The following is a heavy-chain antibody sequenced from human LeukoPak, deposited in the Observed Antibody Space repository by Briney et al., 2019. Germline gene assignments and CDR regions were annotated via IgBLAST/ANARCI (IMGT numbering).Heavy chain of an antibody. Sequence: GGSLRLSCIGSGFTFSSHAMTWLRQAPGRGLQWISAISGDRTYYADSVKGRFIIPRDNSKNTVYLQMDSLRAEDTAVYYCAKDRFGIDPWGQGTRVTVSS. J-gene: IGHJ5*02. CDR1: GFTFSSHA. D-gene: IGHD3-10*01. V-gene: IGHV3-23*01. CDR3: AKDRFGIDP. CDR2: ISGDRT.